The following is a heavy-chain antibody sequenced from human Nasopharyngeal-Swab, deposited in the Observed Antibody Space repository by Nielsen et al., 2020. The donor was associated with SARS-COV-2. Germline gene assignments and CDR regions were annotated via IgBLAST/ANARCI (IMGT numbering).Heavy chain of an antibody. CDR3: AIGEGSYTRSFDY. CDR1: GGTFSSYA. D-gene: IGHD1-26*01. J-gene: IGHJ4*02. V-gene: IGHV1-69*13. CDR2: IIPIFGTA. Sequence: SAKVHCKASGGTFSSYAIRWVRQAPGQGLEWMGGIIPIFGTANYAQKFQGRVTITADESTSTAYMELSSLRSEDTAVYYCAIGEGSYTRSFDYWGQGTLVTVSS.